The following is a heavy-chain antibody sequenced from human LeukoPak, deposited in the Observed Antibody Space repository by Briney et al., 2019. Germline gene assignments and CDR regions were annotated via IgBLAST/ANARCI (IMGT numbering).Heavy chain of an antibody. J-gene: IGHJ6*03. CDR1: GYIFINYA. V-gene: IGHV7-4-1*02. CDR3: ARGRRYCDSTSCPYFYYMDV. CDR2: INTDTGNP. D-gene: IGHD2-2*01. Sequence: ASVKVSCKASGYIFINYAMNWVRQAPGQGLECMGWINTDTGNPTYAHGFTGRFVFSFDTSVSTAYLQISNLKAEDTAIYYCARGRRYCDSTSCPYFYYMDVWGTGTTVTVSS.